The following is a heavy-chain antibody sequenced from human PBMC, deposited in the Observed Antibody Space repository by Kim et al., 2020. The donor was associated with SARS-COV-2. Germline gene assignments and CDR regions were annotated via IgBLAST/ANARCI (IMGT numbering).Heavy chain of an antibody. J-gene: IGHJ4*02. CDR1: EDTLTNYH. CDR2: LNPNGTGA. Sequence: ASVKVSCKASEDTLTNYHVHWVRQAPGQGLEWMAVLNPNGTGATYAQKFQGRLTMTRDTSTNTVYMELSGLRSEDTAMYYCARETNSPDYWGQGTLVTVS. D-gene: IGHD5-18*01. V-gene: IGHV1-46*01. CDR3: ARETNSPDY.